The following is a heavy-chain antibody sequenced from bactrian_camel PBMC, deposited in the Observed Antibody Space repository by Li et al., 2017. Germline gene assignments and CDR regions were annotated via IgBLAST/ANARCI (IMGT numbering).Heavy chain of an antibody. CDR1: GRNYNGDC. D-gene: IGHD3*01. J-gene: IGHJ4*01. CDR2: IDSTDST. Sequence: SVQAGGSLRLSCVASGRNYNGDCMGWFRQAPGKERVGVACIDSTDSTNYAHSVKGRFTIIKDRAHNILTPEMNNLKPEDSGMYHCAADVKRRGPCWLWTVQTGTPPPAYYGQGTQVTVS. CDR3: AADVKRRGPCWLWTVQTGTPPPAY. V-gene: IGHV3S53*01.